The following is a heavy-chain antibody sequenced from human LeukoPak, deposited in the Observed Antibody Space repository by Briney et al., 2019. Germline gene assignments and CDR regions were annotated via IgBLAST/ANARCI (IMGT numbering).Heavy chain of an antibody. Sequence: GGSLRLSCAASGSTFSSYGMHWVRQAPGKGLEWVAVISYDGSNKYYADSVKGRFTISRDNSKNTLYLQMNSLRAEDTAVYYCAKVLAGTFDYWGQGTLSPSPQ. V-gene: IGHV3-30*18. CDR2: ISYDGSNK. J-gene: IGHJ4*02. CDR3: AKVLAGTFDY. CDR1: GSTFSSYG. D-gene: IGHD6-19*01.